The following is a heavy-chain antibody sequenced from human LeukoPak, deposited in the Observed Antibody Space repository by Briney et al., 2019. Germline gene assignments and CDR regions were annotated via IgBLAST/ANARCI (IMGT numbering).Heavy chain of an antibody. CDR1: GFTFSSYG. Sequence: GGSLRLSCAASGFTFSSYGMHWVRQAPGKGLEWVSSISSSSSYIYYADSVKGRITISRDNAKNSLYLQMNSLRVEDTAVYYCARDKDVYFDYWGQGTLVTVSS. J-gene: IGHJ4*02. CDR2: ISSSSSYI. V-gene: IGHV3-21*01. CDR3: ARDKDVYFDY.